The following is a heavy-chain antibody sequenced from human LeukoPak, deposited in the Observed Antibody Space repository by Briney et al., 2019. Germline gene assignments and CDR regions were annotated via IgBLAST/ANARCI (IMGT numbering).Heavy chain of an antibody. V-gene: IGHV3-74*01. CDR3: TAKDN. CDR2: INPDGSTI. Sequence: PGGSLKLSCAASGFAFNTYWMHWVRQVPGEGLVWVSHINPDGSTINYADFVKGRFTISRDNAKNTLWLQMDDLRADASAVYFCTAKDNWGRGTMVTVSS. D-gene: IGHD2-21*02. J-gene: IGHJ4*02. CDR1: GFAFNTYW.